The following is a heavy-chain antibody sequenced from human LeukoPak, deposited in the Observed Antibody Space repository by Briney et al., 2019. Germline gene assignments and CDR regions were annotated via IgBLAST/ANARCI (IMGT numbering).Heavy chain of an antibody. D-gene: IGHD2-2*01. Sequence: ASVKVSCKASGYTFTNYGLSWVRQAPGQGLQWVGWMSAYNGNTNYAQKLQDRVTLTMDRSTSTAYMELRSLRSDDTAVYYYAKDGEYQLLSLNNYGDRNWFDPWGQGTLVTVSS. J-gene: IGHJ5*02. CDR3: AKDGEYQLLSLNNYGDRNWFDP. V-gene: IGHV1-18*01. CDR2: MSAYNGNT. CDR1: GYTFTNYG.